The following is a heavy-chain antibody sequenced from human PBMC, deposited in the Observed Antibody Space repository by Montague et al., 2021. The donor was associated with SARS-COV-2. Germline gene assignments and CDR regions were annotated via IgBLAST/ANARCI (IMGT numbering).Heavy chain of an antibody. CDR2: ISSSGSTI. J-gene: IGHJ4*02. Sequence: SLRLSWAASGFTFSSYEMNWVRQAPGKGLEWVSYISSSGSTIYYADSVKGRFTISRDNAKNSPYLQMNSLRAEDTAVYYCARAGDFGYGSGSYAGGFDYWGQGTLVTVSS. D-gene: IGHD3-10*01. V-gene: IGHV3-48*03. CDR3: ARAGDFGYGSGSYAGGFDY. CDR1: GFTFSSYE.